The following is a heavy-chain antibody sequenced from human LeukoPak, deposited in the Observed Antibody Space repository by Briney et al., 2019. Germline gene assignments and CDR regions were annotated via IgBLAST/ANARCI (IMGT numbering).Heavy chain of an antibody. V-gene: IGHV3-48*02. CDR1: GFSFSTYG. Sequence: GGSLRLSCAASGFSFSTYGMNWVRQAPGKGLEWVSYIGTSSSTIYYADSVKGRFTISRDNAKNSLYLQMNSLRDEDTAVYYCARAPYYYDSSGYPHDAFDIWGQGTMVTVSS. CDR2: IGTSSSTI. J-gene: IGHJ3*02. CDR3: ARAPYYYDSSGYPHDAFDI. D-gene: IGHD3-22*01.